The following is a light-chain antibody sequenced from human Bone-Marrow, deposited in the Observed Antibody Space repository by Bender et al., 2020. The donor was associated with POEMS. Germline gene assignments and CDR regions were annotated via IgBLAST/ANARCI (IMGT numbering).Light chain of an antibody. CDR1: SSNIGAHA. CDR2: SSH. J-gene: IGLJ3*02. Sequence: QSVLTQPPSASGTPGQRVTISCSGGSSNIGAHAVNWYQHLPGTAPKLLIYSSHRRPSEVPDRFSGSRSGTSASLAIGGLQSEDEADYYCAVWDDSLNGWVVGGGTKLTVL. V-gene: IGLV1-44*01. CDR3: AVWDDSLNGWV.